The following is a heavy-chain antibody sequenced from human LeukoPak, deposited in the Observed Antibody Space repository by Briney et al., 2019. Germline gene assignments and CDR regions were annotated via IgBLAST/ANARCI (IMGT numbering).Heavy chain of an antibody. CDR2: ISSSSSYI. V-gene: IGHV3-21*01. J-gene: IGHJ6*02. CDR3: ARDQECSYGYAYYYYGMDV. Sequence: GGSLRLSCAASGFTFSSYSMNWVRQAPGKGLEWVSSISSSSSYIYYADSVKGRFTISRDNAKNSLYLQMNSLRAEDTAVYYCARDQECSYGYAYYYYGMDVWGQGTTVTVSS. CDR1: GFTFSSYS. D-gene: IGHD5-18*01.